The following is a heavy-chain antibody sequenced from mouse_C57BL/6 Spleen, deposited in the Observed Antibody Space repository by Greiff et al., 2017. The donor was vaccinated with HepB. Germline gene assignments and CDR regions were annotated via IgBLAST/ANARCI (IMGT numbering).Heavy chain of an antibody. J-gene: IGHJ2*01. CDR1: GYSFTSYY. Sequence: QVQLQQSGPELVKPGASVKISCKASGYSFTSYYIHWVKQRPGQGLEWIGWIYPGSGNTKYNEKFKGKATLTADTSSSTAYMQLSSLTSEDSAVYYCARPYGGYFDYWGQGTTLTVSS. CDR3: ARPYGGYFDY. V-gene: IGHV1-66*01. CDR2: IYPGSGNT. D-gene: IGHD1-1*01.